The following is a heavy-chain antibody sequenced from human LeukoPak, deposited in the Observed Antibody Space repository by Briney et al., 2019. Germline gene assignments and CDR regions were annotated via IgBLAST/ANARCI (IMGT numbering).Heavy chain of an antibody. CDR1: AYTFTSYG. CDR3: ARSLVQLERVVYYYYYMDV. J-gene: IGHJ6*03. Sequence: ASVKVSCKASAYTFTSYGISWVRQAPGQGLEWMGGIIPIFGTANNAQKFQGRVTITADESTSTAYMELSSLRSEDTAVYYCARSLVQLERVVYYYYYMDVWGKGTTVTVSS. CDR2: IIPIFGTA. D-gene: IGHD1-1*01. V-gene: IGHV1-69*13.